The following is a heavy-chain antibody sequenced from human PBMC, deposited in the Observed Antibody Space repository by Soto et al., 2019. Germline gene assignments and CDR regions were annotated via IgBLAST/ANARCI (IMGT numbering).Heavy chain of an antibody. CDR1: GHTFTGYY. CDR3: ARDRSSGELGY. D-gene: IGHD1-7*01. Sequence: ASVKVSCKASGHTFTGYYMHWVRQAPGQGLEWMGWINPNSGGTNYAQTFQGWVTMTRDTSISTAYMELSRLRSDDTAVYYCARDRSSGELGYWGQGTLVTVSS. V-gene: IGHV1-2*04. J-gene: IGHJ4*02. CDR2: INPNSGGT.